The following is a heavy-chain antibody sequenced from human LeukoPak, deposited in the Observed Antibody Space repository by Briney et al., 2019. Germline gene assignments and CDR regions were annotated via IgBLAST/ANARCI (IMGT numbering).Heavy chain of an antibody. D-gene: IGHD6-19*01. J-gene: IGHJ4*02. Sequence: PSETLSLTCTVSGGSISYYYWSWIRQPPGKGLEWIGYIYYSGTTNYNPSLKSRVTISVDTSKNQFSLKVTSVTAADTAVYYCAGHSYSSAWYVDYWGQGTLVTVSS. CDR2: IYYSGTT. V-gene: IGHV4-59*08. CDR1: GGSISYYY. CDR3: AGHSYSSAWYVDY.